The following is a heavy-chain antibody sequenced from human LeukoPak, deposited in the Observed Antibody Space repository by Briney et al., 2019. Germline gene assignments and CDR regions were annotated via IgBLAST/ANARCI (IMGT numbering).Heavy chain of an antibody. Sequence: SETLSLTCTVSGGSISSSSYYWGWIRQPPGKGLEWIGSTYYSGSTYYNPSLKSRVTISVDTSKNQFSLKLSSVTAADTAVYYCASYNWNYETFDYWGQGTLVTVSS. D-gene: IGHD1-7*01. CDR3: ASYNWNYETFDY. CDR1: GGSISSSSYY. V-gene: IGHV4-39*01. CDR2: TYYSGST. J-gene: IGHJ4*02.